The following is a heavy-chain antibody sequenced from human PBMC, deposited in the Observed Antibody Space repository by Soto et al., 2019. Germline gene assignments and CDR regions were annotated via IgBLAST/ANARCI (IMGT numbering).Heavy chain of an antibody. J-gene: IGHJ5*02. CDR3: ARQNFGEGWFEP. CDR2: IHTPGIT. V-gene: IGHV4-4*07. Sequence: PSETLSLICNVSVDYRSSYFCNWIRQPAGKAPEWIGRIHTPGITNNNPSLKSRVTMSVDTSKSQFSLKLRFVTAADTAVYYCARQNFGEGWFEPWGQGTLVTVSS. CDR1: VDYRSSYF. D-gene: IGHD3-10*01.